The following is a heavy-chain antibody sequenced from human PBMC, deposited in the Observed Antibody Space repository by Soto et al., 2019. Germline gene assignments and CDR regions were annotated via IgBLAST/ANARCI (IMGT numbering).Heavy chain of an antibody. V-gene: IGHV4-34*01. CDR1: GGSFSGYY. J-gene: IGHJ4*02. Sequence: SDTLCLTCAVYGGSFSGYYWSWIRQPPGKGLEWIGEINHSGSTNYNPSLKSRVTISVDTSKNQFSLKLSSVTAADTAVYYCASLSSYDSSGYSLPHYWGQGTLVTVSS. D-gene: IGHD3-22*01. CDR2: INHSGST. CDR3: ASLSSYDSSGYSLPHY.